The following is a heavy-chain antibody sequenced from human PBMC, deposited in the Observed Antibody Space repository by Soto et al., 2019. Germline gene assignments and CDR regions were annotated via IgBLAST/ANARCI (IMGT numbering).Heavy chain of an antibody. Sequence: VASLKISCKVSGYSFTSYWIGWVRQMPGKGLEWMGIIYPGDSDTRYSPSFQGQVTISADKSISTAYLQWSSLKASDTAMYYCARRRYCSSTSCYFNYGMDVWGQGTTVTVSS. V-gene: IGHV5-51*01. CDR2: IYPGDSDT. CDR1: GYSFTSYW. CDR3: ARRRYCSSTSCYFNYGMDV. D-gene: IGHD2-2*01. J-gene: IGHJ6*02.